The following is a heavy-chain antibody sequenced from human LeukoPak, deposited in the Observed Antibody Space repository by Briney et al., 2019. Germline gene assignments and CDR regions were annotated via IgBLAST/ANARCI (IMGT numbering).Heavy chain of an antibody. CDR2: INHSGST. Sequence: ASETLSLTCTVSGGSISSSSYYWGWIRQPPGKGLEWIGEINHSGSTNYNPSLKSRVTISVDTSKNQFSLKLSSVTAADTAVYYCARGRSYSSGWYPLNRAEYFQHWGQGTLVTVSS. CDR3: ARGRSYSSGWYPLNRAEYFQH. J-gene: IGHJ1*01. CDR1: GGSISSSSYY. V-gene: IGHV4-39*07. D-gene: IGHD6-19*01.